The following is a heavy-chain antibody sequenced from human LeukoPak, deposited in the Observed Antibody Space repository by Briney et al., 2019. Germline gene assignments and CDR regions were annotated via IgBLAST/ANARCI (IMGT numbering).Heavy chain of an antibody. D-gene: IGHD3-22*01. CDR3: ARNPQRHTSGYTIYSFNY. J-gene: IGHJ4*02. V-gene: IGHV3-21*01. CDR2: ISSAGNYI. CDR1: GFTFISYA. Sequence: PGGSLRLSCAASGFTFISYAMSWVGQAPGKGLEWVSSISSAGNYIYYADSVKGRFTISRDNAKNSLYLQMNSLRAEDTGIYYCARNPQRHTSGYTIYSFNYWGQRTLVTVSS.